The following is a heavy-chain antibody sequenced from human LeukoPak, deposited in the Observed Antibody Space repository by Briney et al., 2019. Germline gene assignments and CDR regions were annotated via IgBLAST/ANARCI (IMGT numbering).Heavy chain of an antibody. CDR1: GFTFSSYA. CDR2: IYSGGST. D-gene: IGHD4-17*01. CDR3: ARDSAGAYGDYGSRIFDY. J-gene: IGHJ4*02. Sequence: PGGSLRLSCAASGFTFSSYAMSWVRQAPGKGLEWVSVIYSGGSTYYADSVKGRFTISRDNSKNTLYLQMNSLRAEDTAVYYCARDSAGAYGDYGSRIFDYWGQGTLVTVSS. V-gene: IGHV3-66*01.